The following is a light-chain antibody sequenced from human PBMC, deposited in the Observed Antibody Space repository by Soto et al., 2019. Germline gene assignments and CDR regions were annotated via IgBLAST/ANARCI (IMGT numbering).Light chain of an antibody. CDR1: QSLLHSNGYNY. V-gene: IGKV2-28*01. J-gene: IGKJ1*01. Sequence: DSVMTQSPLSLPVTPGEPASISCRSSQSLLHSNGYNYLDWYLQKPGQSPQLLIYLGSNRASGVPDRFSGSGSATDFTLKISRVEAYAVGVYPRMDAVQTATFV. CDR3: MDAVQTAT. CDR2: LGS.